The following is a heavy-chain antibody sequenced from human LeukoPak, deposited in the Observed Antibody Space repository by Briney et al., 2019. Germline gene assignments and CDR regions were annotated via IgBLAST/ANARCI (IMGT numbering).Heavy chain of an antibody. CDR2: FDPEDGET. CDR3: ARGVEVAGTRGYYYMDV. J-gene: IGHJ6*03. CDR1: GYTLTELS. D-gene: IGHD6-19*01. Sequence: GASVKVSCKVSGYTLTELSMHWVRQAPGKGLEWMGGFDPEDGETIYAQKFQGRVTITRNTSISTAYMELSSLRSEDTAVYYCARGVEVAGTRGYYYMDVWGKGTTVTVSS. V-gene: IGHV1-24*01.